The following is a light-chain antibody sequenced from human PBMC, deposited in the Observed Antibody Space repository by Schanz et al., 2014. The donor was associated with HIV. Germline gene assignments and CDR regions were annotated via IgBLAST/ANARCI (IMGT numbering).Light chain of an antibody. CDR2: DAS. Sequence: TVMTQSPATLSLSPGEGATLSCRSSQNINIYLAWYQQKPGQAPRLLMFDASKRAAGIPARFSGSGSGTDFTLTISSLEPEDFVVYYCQQRSDWPPLTFGGGTKVEIK. CDR3: QQRSDWPPLT. J-gene: IGKJ4*01. V-gene: IGKV3-11*01. CDR1: QNINIY.